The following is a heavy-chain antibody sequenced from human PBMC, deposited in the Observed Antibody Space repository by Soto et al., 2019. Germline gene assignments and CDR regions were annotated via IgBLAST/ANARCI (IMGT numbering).Heavy chain of an antibody. D-gene: IGHD2-21*01. V-gene: IGHV3-7*01. CDR3: VREDWHRFDS. J-gene: IGHJ4*02. CDR1: GFMFSAYW. CDR2: ISGGASDK. Sequence: EVQLVESGGRLVQPGGSLRLSCAASGFMFSAYWMSWVRQDPGKGLEWVATISGGASDKFYVDSVKGRLTISRDDSKNTLSLQRNSLRDEDTAVYYCVREDWHRFDSWGQGTLVTVSS.